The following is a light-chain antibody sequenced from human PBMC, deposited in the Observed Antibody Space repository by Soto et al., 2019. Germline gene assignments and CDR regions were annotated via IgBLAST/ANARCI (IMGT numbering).Light chain of an antibody. CDR2: AAS. J-gene: IGKJ2*01. CDR3: LQHNAYPYT. Sequence: DIQMTQSPSSLSASVGDIVTITCRASQYLRNDLAWYKQRPAKAPTRLIYAASSLQSGVPSRFSGTGSGTEFTLTISSRQPEDFATYYCLQHNAYPYTFGQGTKLDIK. CDR1: QYLRND. V-gene: IGKV1-17*01.